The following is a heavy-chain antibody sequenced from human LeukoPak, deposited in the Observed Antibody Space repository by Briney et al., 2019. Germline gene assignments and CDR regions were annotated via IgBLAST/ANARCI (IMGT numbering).Heavy chain of an antibody. CDR1: GGSISSYY. CDR3: ARVAVAGNFDY. Sequence: SENLSLTCTVFGGSISSYYWSWFRQPPGKGLEGIGYIYYSGSTNYNPSLKSRVTTSADTTKNQFSLKLSSVAAADTAVYYCARVAVAGNFDYWGQGTLVTVSS. J-gene: IGHJ4*02. V-gene: IGHV4-59*01. D-gene: IGHD6-19*01. CDR2: IYYSGST.